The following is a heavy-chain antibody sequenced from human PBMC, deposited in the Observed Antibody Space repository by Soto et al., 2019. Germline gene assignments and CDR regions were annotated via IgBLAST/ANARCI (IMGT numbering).Heavy chain of an antibody. V-gene: IGHV4-39*01. CDR2: IYYSGST. CDR1: GGSISSSSYY. Sequence: PSETLSLTCTVSGGSISSSSYYWGWIRQPPGKGLEWIGSIYYSGSTYYNPSLKSRVTISVDTSKNQFSLKLSSVTAADTAVYYCASTVTTFWAFPRGNDYWGQGTLVTVSS. J-gene: IGHJ4*02. D-gene: IGHD4-17*01. CDR3: ASTVTTFWAFPRGNDY.